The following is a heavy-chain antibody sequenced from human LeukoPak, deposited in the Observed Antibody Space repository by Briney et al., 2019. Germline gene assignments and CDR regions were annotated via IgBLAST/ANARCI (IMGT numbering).Heavy chain of an antibody. V-gene: IGHV1-2*02. CDR2: INPNSGGT. J-gene: IGHJ4*02. D-gene: IGHD1-20*01. CDR1: GYTFTGYF. CDR3: ARGVITGIYYFDY. Sequence: ASVTVSCKASGYTFTGYFMHWVRQAPGQGLEWMGWINPNSGGTDYAQKFQGRVTMTRDTSTSTVYMELSSLRAEDTAVYYCARGVITGIYYFDYWGQGTLVTVSS.